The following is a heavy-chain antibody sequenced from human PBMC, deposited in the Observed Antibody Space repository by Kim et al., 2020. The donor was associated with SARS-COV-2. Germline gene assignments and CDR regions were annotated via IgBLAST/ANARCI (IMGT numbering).Heavy chain of an antibody. CDR3: ARVLEPRDPSFDY. Sequence: YAQKFQGRVTITADESTSTAYMELSSLRSEDTAVYYCARVLEPRDPSFDYWGQGTLVTVSS. D-gene: IGHD1-1*01. J-gene: IGHJ4*02. V-gene: IGHV1-69*01.